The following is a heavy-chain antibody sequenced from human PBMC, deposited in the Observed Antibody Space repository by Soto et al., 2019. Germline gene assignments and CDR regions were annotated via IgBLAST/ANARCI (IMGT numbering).Heavy chain of an antibody. Sequence: PGGSLRLSCAASGFTFSSYAMHWVRQAPGKGLEWVAVISYDGSNKYYADSVKGRFTISRDNSKNTLYLQMNSLRAEDTAVYYCARSGSIEAAGNYYYYYGMDVWGQGTTVTVSS. CDR1: GFTFSSYA. CDR2: ISYDGSNK. D-gene: IGHD6-13*01. J-gene: IGHJ6*02. CDR3: ARSGSIEAAGNYYYYYGMDV. V-gene: IGHV3-30-3*01.